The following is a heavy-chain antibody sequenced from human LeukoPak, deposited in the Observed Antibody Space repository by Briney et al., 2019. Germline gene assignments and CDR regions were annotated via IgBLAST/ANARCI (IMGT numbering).Heavy chain of an antibody. D-gene: IGHD2-21*02. CDR3: ARDRLLYLDY. CDR2: ISSSSSTI. CDR1: GFTFSSYS. Sequence: GGSLRLSCVASGFTFSSYSMNWVRQAPGKGLEWVSYISSSSSTIYYADSVKGRFTISRDNAKNSLYLQMNSLRAEDTAVYFCARDRLLYLDYWGQGTPVTVSS. J-gene: IGHJ4*02. V-gene: IGHV3-48*04.